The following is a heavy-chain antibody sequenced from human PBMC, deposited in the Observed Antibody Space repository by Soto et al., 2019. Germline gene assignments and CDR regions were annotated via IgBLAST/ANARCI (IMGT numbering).Heavy chain of an antibody. Sequence: QVQLQQWGAGLLKPSETLSLTRAVYGGSFSGYYWSWIRQPPGKGLEWIGEINHSGSTNYNPSLKSRVTISVDTSKNQFSLKLSSVTAADTAVYYCARAAPKGYSSSWYNYYYMDVWGKGTTVTVSS. CDR2: INHSGST. J-gene: IGHJ6*03. V-gene: IGHV4-34*01. CDR1: GGSFSGYY. CDR3: ARAAPKGYSSSWYNYYYMDV. D-gene: IGHD6-13*01.